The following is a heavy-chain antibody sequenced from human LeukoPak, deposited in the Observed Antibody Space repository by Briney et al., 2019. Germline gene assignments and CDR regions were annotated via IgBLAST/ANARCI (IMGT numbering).Heavy chain of an antibody. V-gene: IGHV3-20*04. J-gene: IGHJ4*02. CDR2: INWNGGST. D-gene: IGHD6-13*01. CDR3: ARDGSSGWYGGDFDY. CDR1: GFTFDDYG. Sequence: VGSLRLSCAASGFTFDDYGMSWVRQAPGKGLEWVSGINWNGGSTGYADSVKGRFTISRDNAKNSLYLQMNSLRAEDTALYYCARDGSSGWYGGDFDYWGQGTLVTVSS.